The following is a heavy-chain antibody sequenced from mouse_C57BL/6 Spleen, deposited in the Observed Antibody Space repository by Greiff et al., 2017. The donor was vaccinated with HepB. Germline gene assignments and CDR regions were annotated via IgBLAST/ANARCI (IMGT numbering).Heavy chain of an antibody. D-gene: IGHD1-1*01. CDR2: IRSKSNNYAT. CDR1: GFSFNTYA. V-gene: IGHV10-1*01. J-gene: IGHJ3*01. CDR3: VRQNYYGRGFAY. Sequence: VQLKESGGGLVQPKGSLKLSCAASGFSFNTYAMNWVRQAPGKGLEWVARIRSKSNNYATYYADSVKDRFTISRDDSESMLYLQMNNLKTEDTAMYYCVRQNYYGRGFAYWGQGTLVTVSA.